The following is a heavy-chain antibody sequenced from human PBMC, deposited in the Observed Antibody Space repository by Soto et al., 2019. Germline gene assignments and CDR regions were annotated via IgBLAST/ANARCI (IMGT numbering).Heavy chain of an antibody. CDR2: IGTAGDT. J-gene: IGHJ6*03. D-gene: IGHD3-9*01. V-gene: IGHV3-13*01. CDR1: GFTFSSYD. CDR3: ARARNYDILTGSDSYYYYYYMDV. Sequence: GGSLRLSCAASGFTFSSYDMHWVRQATGKGLEWVSAIGTAGDTYYPGSVKGRFTISRENAKNSLYLQMNSLRAGDTAVYYCARARNYDILTGSDSYYYYYYMDVWGKGTTVTVSS.